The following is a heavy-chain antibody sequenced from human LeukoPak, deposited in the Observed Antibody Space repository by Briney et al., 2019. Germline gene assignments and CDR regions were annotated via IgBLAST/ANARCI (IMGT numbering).Heavy chain of an antibody. D-gene: IGHD3-10*01. Sequence: SETLSRTCAVYGGSFSGYYWSWIRQPPGKGLEWIGEVNHSGSTNYNPSLKSRVTISVDTSKNQFSLKLSSVTAADTAVYYCARGFGGEVLLWFRELFHFDYWGQGTLVTVSS. CDR2: VNHSGST. V-gene: IGHV4-34*01. CDR1: GGSFSGYY. CDR3: ARGFGGEVLLWFRELFHFDY. J-gene: IGHJ4*02.